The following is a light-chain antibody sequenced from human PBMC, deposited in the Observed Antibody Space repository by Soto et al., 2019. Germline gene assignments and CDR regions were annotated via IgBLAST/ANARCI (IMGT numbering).Light chain of an antibody. CDR3: SSYTSTSTPYV. CDR1: SSDIGGYNY. CDR2: DVS. J-gene: IGLJ1*01. Sequence: QSALTQPASVSGSPGQSITISCTGTSSDIGGYNYVSWYQQLPGKVPKLIIYDVSNRPSGVSDRFSGSKSANAASLTISGLQAEDEDDYYCSSYTSTSTPYVFGTGTKLTVL. V-gene: IGLV2-14*03.